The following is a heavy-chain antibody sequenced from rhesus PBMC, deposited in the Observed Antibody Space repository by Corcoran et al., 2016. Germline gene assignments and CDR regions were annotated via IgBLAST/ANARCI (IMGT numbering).Heavy chain of an antibody. D-gene: IGHD1-32*01. V-gene: IGHV4-160*01. CDR2: IDSSGST. CDR1: GGSISGYW. Sequence: QLQLQESGPGLVKPSEPLSLPCAVSGGSISGYWWSWIRQPPGKGLEWIGRIDSSGSTDYNPSLKSRVTISRDTSKNQFSRKLSAVTAADTAVYYCARLKLEWGSGYWYFDLWGPGTPITISS. J-gene: IGHJ2*01. CDR3: ARLKLEWGSGYWYFDL.